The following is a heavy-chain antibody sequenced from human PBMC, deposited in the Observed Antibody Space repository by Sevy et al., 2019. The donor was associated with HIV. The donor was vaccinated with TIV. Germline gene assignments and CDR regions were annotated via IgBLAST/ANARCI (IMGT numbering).Heavy chain of an antibody. CDR1: GFSFSSYE. V-gene: IGHV3-48*03. CDR2: ISNSGVSI. Sequence: GGSLRLSCAATGFSFSSYEMNWVRQAPGKGLEWVSYISNSGVSIYYSDSVKGRFTISRDNARNSLYLQMKSLRAGDTAVYYCARDLPPSATTVAHFDYWGQGTLVTVSS. D-gene: IGHD4-17*01. J-gene: IGHJ4*02. CDR3: ARDLPPSATTVAHFDY.